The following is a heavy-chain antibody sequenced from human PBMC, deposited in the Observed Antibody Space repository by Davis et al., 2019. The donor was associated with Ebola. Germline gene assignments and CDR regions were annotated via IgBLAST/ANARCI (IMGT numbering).Heavy chain of an antibody. J-gene: IGHJ6*04. CDR2: INHSVST. V-gene: IGHV4-34*01. Sequence: MPSETLSLTCAVYGGSFSGYYWSWIRQPPGKGLEWLGEINHSVSTNYNPSLKSRVTISVDTSKNQFSLKLSSVTAADTAVYYCASLGGPYYYYGMDVWGKGTTVTVSS. CDR1: GGSFSGYY. D-gene: IGHD3-16*01. CDR3: ASLGGPYYYYGMDV.